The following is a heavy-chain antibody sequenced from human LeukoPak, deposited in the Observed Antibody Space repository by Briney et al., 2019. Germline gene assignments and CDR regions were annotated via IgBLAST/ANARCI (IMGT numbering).Heavy chain of an antibody. CDR1: GYTLTELS. CDR2: FDPEDGET. V-gene: IGHV1-24*01. Sequence: ASVKVSCKVSGYTLTELSMHWVRQAPGKGLEWMGGFDPEDGETIYAQKFQGRVTMTEDTSTDTAYMELSSLRSEDTAVYYCATVSTAWELLAGGFDIWGQGTMVTVSS. J-gene: IGHJ3*02. CDR3: ATVSTAWELLAGGFDI. D-gene: IGHD1-26*01.